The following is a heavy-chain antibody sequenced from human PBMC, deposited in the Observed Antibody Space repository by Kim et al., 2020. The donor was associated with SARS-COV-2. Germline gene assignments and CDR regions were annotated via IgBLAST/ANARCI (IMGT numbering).Heavy chain of an antibody. V-gene: IGHV1-2*06. J-gene: IGHJ3*02. CDR2: INPNSGGT. D-gene: IGHD3-10*01. CDR3: AKGEVSATRGALDI. CDR1: GYRFTGHY. Sequence: ASVKVSCKTSGYRFTGHYMHWVRQAPGQGLEWMGRINPNSGGTDYAEKFQDRVTMTGETPVSTAYMELSGLRSYDTAVYYCAKGEVSATRGALDIWGQVT.